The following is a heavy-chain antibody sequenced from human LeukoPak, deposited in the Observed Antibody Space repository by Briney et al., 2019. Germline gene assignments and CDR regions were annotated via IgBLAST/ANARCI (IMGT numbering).Heavy chain of an antibody. CDR2: IRSSGSTI. CDR1: GFTFSDYY. Sequence: GGSLRLSCAASGFTFSDYYMSWIRQAPGKGLEWVSYIRSSGSTIYYADSVKGRFTISRDNAKNSLYLQMNSLRGEDTAVYYCARARGYSSSWYDYWGQGTLVTVSS. D-gene: IGHD6-13*01. J-gene: IGHJ4*02. CDR3: ARARGYSSSWYDY. V-gene: IGHV3-11*01.